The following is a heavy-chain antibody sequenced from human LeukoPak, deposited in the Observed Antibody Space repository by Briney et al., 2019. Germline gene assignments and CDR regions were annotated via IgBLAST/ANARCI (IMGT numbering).Heavy chain of an antibody. J-gene: IGHJ4*02. D-gene: IGHD3-3*01. V-gene: IGHV3-9*01. Sequence: GRSLRLSCAASGFTFDDYAMHWVRQAPGKGLEWVSGISWNSGSIGYADSVKGRFTISRDNAKNSLYLQMNSLRPEDTAVYYCARRRYYDFWSGIDYWGQGTLVTASS. CDR3: ARRRYYDFWSGIDY. CDR2: ISWNSGSI. CDR1: GFTFDDYA.